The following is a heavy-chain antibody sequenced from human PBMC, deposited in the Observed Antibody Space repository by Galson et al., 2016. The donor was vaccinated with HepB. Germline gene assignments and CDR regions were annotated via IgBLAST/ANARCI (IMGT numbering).Heavy chain of an antibody. CDR3: ARRVPHCSSTSCLLDF. Sequence: ETLSLTCAVSGSSIGSNNWWSWVRRPPGKGLEWIGEIYDSGITNYNPSLKSRVTISVDKSKNQFSLNLNSVAAADTAVYYCARRVPHCSSTSCLLDFWGQGTLVTVSS. CDR1: GSSIGSNNW. J-gene: IGHJ4*02. CDR2: IYDSGIT. D-gene: IGHD2-2*01. V-gene: IGHV4-4*02.